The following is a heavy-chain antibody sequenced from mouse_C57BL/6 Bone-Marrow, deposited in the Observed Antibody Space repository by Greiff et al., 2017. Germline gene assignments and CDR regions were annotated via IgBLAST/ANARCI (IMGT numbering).Heavy chain of an antibody. Sequence: EVKLVESGGDLVKPGGSLKLSCAASGFTFSSYGMSWVRQTPDKRLEWVATISSGGSYTYYPDSVKGRFTISRDHAKNTLYLQMSSLKSEDTAMYYCARDYYGSSWFAYWGQGTLVTVSA. D-gene: IGHD1-1*01. CDR2: ISSGGSYT. J-gene: IGHJ3*01. V-gene: IGHV5-6*02. CDR3: ARDYYGSSWFAY. CDR1: GFTFSSYG.